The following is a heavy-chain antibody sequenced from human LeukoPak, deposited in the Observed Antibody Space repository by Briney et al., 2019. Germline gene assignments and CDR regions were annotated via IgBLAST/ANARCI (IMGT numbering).Heavy chain of an antibody. D-gene: IGHD4-17*01. CDR2: IYYSGST. Sequence: SETLSLTCTASGGSISSSSYYWGWIRQPPGKGLEWIGSIYYSGSTYYNPSLKSRVTISVDTSKNQFSLKLSSVTAADTAVYYCARLRAYGNWFDPWGQGTLVTVSS. V-gene: IGHV4-39*01. J-gene: IGHJ5*02. CDR1: GGSISSSSYY. CDR3: ARLRAYGNWFDP.